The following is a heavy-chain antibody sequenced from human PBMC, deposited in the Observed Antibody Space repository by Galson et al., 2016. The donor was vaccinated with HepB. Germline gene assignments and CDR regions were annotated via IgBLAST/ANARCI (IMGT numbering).Heavy chain of an antibody. J-gene: IGHJ3*02. D-gene: IGHD5-24*01. CDR3: ARRDGYSSRAFDI. V-gene: IGHV3-74*01. Sequence: SLRLSCAASGFTFSTYWMHWVRQAPGKGLVWVSRINGAGSSTNYADSVKGRFTISRDNAKNTLYLQMNSLRAEDTAVYYCARRDGYSSRAFDIWGHGTMVTVSS. CDR2: INGAGSST. CDR1: GFTFSTYW.